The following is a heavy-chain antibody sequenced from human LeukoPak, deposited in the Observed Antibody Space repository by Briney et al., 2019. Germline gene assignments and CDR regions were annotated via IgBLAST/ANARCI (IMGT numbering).Heavy chain of an antibody. D-gene: IGHD3-3*01. V-gene: IGHV3-23*01. J-gene: IGHJ6*02. CDR2: ISGSGGST. Sequence: GGPLTLSCPASGFTFSSYAMSWVRQPPGKGLEWVSAISGSGGSTYYADSGKGRFTISRDNSKNTPYLQMNSLIAEETAVYYCAKELLRFLEWLTPDYYYYGMDVWGQGTTVTVSS. CDR1: GFTFSSYA. CDR3: AKELLRFLEWLTPDYYYYGMDV.